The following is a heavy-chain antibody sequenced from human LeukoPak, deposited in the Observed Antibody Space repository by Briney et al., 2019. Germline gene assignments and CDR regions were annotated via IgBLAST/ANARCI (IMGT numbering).Heavy chain of an antibody. CDR2: IYHSGST. V-gene: IGHV4-4*02. CDR1: GGSISSSNW. CDR3: GRPLSYYSDSSGDDTFDI. Sequence: SETLSLTCAVSGGSISSSNWWSWVRQPPGKGLEWIGEIYHSGSTNYNPSLKSRVTISVDTSKNQFSLKLSSVTAADTAVYYCGRPLSYYSDSSGDDTFDIWGQGTMVTVSS. D-gene: IGHD3-22*01. J-gene: IGHJ3*02.